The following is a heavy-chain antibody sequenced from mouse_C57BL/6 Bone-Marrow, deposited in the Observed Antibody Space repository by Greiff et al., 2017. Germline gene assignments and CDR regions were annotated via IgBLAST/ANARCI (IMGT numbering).Heavy chain of an antibody. CDR1: GYTFTSYW. J-gene: IGHJ3*01. D-gene: IGHD2-4*01. CDR2: IHPNSGST. V-gene: IGHV1-64*01. Sequence: VQLQHPGAELVKPGASVKLSCKASGYTFTSYWMHWVKQRPGQGLEWIGMIHPNSGSTNYNEKFKSKATLTVDKSSSTAYMQLSSLTSEDSAVYYCARFGDYVPFAYWGQGTLVTVSA. CDR3: ARFGDYVPFAY.